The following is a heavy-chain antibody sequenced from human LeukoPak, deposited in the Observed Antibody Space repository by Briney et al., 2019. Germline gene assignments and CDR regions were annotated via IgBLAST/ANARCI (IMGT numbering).Heavy chain of an antibody. CDR1: GGSIRNYY. D-gene: IGHD3-22*01. CDR3: ARDRVGIGSDY. CDR2: ISDSGRA. V-gene: IGHV4-59*01. Sequence: KSSETLSLTCSVAGGSIRNYYWSWIRQPPGKGLEWIGYISDSGRANYKPSLKSRVTISVDTSKNQFSLKLSSVTAADTAVYYCARDRVGIGSDYWGQGTLVTVSS. J-gene: IGHJ4*02.